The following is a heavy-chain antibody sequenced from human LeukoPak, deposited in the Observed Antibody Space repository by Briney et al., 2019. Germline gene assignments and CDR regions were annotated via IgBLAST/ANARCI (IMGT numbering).Heavy chain of an antibody. D-gene: IGHD6-6*01. Sequence: GGSLRLSCGASGFTFSTYGMHWIRQAPGKGLEWVAVIWYDGSNKYYADSVKGRFTISRDNSKYTLYLQMNSLRAEDTAVYYCAGGEYSRSSGFDYWGQGSLVTVSS. J-gene: IGHJ4*02. CDR3: AGGEYSRSSGFDY. CDR2: IWYDGSNK. CDR1: GFTFSTYG. V-gene: IGHV3-33*01.